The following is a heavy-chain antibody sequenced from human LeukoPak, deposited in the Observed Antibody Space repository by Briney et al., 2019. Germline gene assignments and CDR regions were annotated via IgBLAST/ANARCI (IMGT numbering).Heavy chain of an antibody. V-gene: IGHV1-69*06. CDR3: ARIVDTAMVNPPYDHYYKDV. J-gene: IGHJ6*03. D-gene: IGHD5-18*01. Sequence: SVKVSCKASGGTFSSYAISWVRQAPGQGLEWMGGIIPIFGTANYAQKFQGRVTITADKSTSTAYMELSSLRSEDTAVYYCARIVDTAMVNPPYDHYYKDVWGKVTTVTVSS. CDR2: IIPIFGTA. CDR1: GGTFSSYA.